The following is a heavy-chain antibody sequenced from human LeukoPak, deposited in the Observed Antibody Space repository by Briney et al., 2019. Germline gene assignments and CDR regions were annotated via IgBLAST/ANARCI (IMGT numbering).Heavy chain of an antibody. CDR3: AKDPTEGDGRVDY. D-gene: IGHD5-24*01. J-gene: IGHJ4*02. CDR1: GFSFSNYA. CDR2: INPAGSRT. Sequence: GGSLRLSCAASGFSFSNYAMNWVRQAPGKGLEWVSGINPAGSRTFYADSVKGRFTISRDNSKNTLYLQMNSLRAEDTAVYYCAKDPTEGDGRVDYWGQGTLVTVSS. V-gene: IGHV3-23*01.